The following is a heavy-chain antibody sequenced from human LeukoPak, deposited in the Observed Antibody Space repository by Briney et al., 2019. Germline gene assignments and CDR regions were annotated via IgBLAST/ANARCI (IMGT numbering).Heavy chain of an antibody. V-gene: IGHV4-61*02. J-gene: IGHJ5*02. CDR1: GGSISSGSYY. CDR2: IYTSGST. CDR3: ASARTNKEGLDP. D-gene: IGHD1-1*01. Sequence: SETLSLTCTVSGGSISSGSYYWSWIRQPAGKGLEWIGRIYTSGSTNYNPSLKSRVTISVDTSKNQSSLKLSSVTAADTAVYYCASARTNKEGLDPWGQGTLVTVSS.